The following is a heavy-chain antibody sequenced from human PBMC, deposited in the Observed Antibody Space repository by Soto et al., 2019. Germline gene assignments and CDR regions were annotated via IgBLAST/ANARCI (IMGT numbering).Heavy chain of an antibody. CDR2: ISYDGINK. J-gene: IGHJ5*02. CDR3: ARDHVNYYDSSGYSNSFDH. CDR1: GFTFSSYP. D-gene: IGHD3-22*01. V-gene: IGHV3-30*09. Sequence: PGGSMRLSCAASGFTFSSYPMHWVRQAPGKGLEWVAVISYDGINKYYADPVKGRFAISRDNSKNTLYLKMNSLRAEDTAVYYCARDHVNYYDSSGYSNSFDHWGQGTLVTVSS.